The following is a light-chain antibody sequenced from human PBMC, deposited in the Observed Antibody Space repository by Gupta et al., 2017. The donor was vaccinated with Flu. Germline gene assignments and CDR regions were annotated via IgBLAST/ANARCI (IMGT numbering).Light chain of an antibody. Sequence: WTQSPGTLALAPGESATLSCRASQSVSSSYLAWYQQNPGQTPRLLIYGASSRATGLPDRFSGSGSGTDFTLTMSRLEPEDFAVYYCQQDGSSPLTFGRGTKVEIK. CDR1: QSVSSSY. J-gene: IGKJ1*01. CDR3: QQDGSSPLT. V-gene: IGKV3-20*01. CDR2: GAS.